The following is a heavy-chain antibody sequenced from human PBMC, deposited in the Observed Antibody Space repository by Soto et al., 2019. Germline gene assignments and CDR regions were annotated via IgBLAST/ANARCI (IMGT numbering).Heavy chain of an antibody. V-gene: IGHV3-74*01. Sequence: PGGSLRLSCAASGFTFSSYWMHWGRQAPGKGLVWVSRINSDGSSTSYADSVKGRFTISRDNAKNTLDLQMNSLRAEDTAVYYCARAPITFTRPYYFDYWGQGTLVTVSS. CDR1: GFTFSSYW. J-gene: IGHJ4*02. D-gene: IGHD3-16*01. CDR3: ARAPITFTRPYYFDY. CDR2: INSDGSST.